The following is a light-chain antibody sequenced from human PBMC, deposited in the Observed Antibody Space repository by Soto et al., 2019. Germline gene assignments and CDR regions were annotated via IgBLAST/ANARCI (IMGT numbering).Light chain of an antibody. V-gene: IGLV2-11*01. J-gene: IGLJ2*01. CDR3: SSYAGSKMVI. Sequence: QSALTQPRSVSGSPGQSVAISCTGTSSDVGSYNYVSWYQQHPGRGPKLMIYDVSERPSGVPDRFSASKSGYTASLTISGLQAEDEADYYYSSYAGSKMVICGGGTKLTVL. CDR1: SSDVGSYNY. CDR2: DVS.